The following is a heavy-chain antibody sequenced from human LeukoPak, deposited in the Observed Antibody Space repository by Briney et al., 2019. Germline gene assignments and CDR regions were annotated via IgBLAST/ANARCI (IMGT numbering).Heavy chain of an antibody. J-gene: IGHJ4*02. CDR1: GGSISSGGYY. CDR2: IYHSGNT. CDR3: ARVVDYDSSGYFRYYFDY. V-gene: IGHV4-30-2*01. Sequence: PSQTLSLTCTVSGGSISSGGYYWSWIRQPPGKGLEWIGYIYHSGNTNYDPSLQSRVTISVDTSKNQFSLKLSSVTAADTAVYYCARVVDYDSSGYFRYYFDYWGQGTLVTVSS. D-gene: IGHD3-22*01.